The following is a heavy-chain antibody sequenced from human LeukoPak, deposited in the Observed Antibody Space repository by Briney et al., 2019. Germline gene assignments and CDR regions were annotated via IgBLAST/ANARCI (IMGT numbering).Heavy chain of an antibody. CDR1: EGTFSNNA. CDR2: IIPLLGIT. CDR3: ARETDGHSFYFDS. J-gene: IGHJ4*02. V-gene: IGHV1-69*04. D-gene: IGHD2-15*01. Sequence: ASVKVSCKASEGTFSNNAINWVRQAPGQGLQWMGRIIPLLGITHYAQNFRGRITITADKSSSTAYMELNSLRSEDSAIYYCARETDGHSFYFDSWGQGTLVTASS.